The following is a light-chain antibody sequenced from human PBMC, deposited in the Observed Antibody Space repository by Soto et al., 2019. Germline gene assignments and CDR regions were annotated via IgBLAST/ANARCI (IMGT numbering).Light chain of an antibody. Sequence: QSALTQPASVSGSPGQSITISCTGFGTNLGGYNFISWFQLRPDKAPKRIIFDVSSRPSGVSDRFSGSKSGNTASLAISGLQAEDEGDEYCSSYTTTGTYGFGGGTKRTVL. V-gene: IGLV2-14*03. J-gene: IGLJ2*01. CDR2: DVS. CDR3: SSYTTTGTYG. CDR1: GTNLGGYNF.